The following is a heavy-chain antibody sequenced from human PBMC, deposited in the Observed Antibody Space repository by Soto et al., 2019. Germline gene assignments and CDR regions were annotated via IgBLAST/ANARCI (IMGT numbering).Heavy chain of an antibody. CDR2: ISSSDSTI. CDR1: GFTFSSYE. J-gene: IGHJ4*02. CDR3: ASPSPFDY. Sequence: WAPWTLCCAASGFTFSSYEMNWVRQAPGKGLEWVSYISSSDSTIYYAYSVKGRFTISRDNAKNSLYLQMNSLRAEDTAVYYCASPSPFDYWGQGT. V-gene: IGHV3-48*03.